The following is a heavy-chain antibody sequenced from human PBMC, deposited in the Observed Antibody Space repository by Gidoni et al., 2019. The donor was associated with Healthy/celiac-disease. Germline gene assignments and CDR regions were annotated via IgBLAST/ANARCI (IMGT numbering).Heavy chain of an antibody. V-gene: IGHV1-18*01. CDR3: SRDHVGQQWLQRGGWFDP. D-gene: IGHD6-19*01. J-gene: IGHJ5*02. CDR1: GYTFTRYG. CDR2: ISAYNGNT. Sequence: QVQLVQSGAEVKKPGASAKVYCKAHGYTFTRYGISWVRQAPGQGLEWMGLISAYNGNTNYGQKLQGRVTMTTDTSTSTAYMELRSLRSYDTAVYYWSRDHVGQQWLQRGGWFDPWGQGTLVTVSS.